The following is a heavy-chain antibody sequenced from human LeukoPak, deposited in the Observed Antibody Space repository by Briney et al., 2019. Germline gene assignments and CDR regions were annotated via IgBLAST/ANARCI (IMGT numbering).Heavy chain of an antibody. CDR1: GYTFTSYY. Sequence: GASVKVSCKASGYTFTSYYMHWVRQAPGQGLEWMGIINPSGGSTSYAQKFQGRVTMTRDTSTSTVYMELSSLRSEDTAVYYCARVPPYCSSTSCIFTNFDYWGQGTLVTVSS. CDR3: ARVPPYCSSTSCIFTNFDY. CDR2: INPSGGST. J-gene: IGHJ4*02. D-gene: IGHD2-2*01. V-gene: IGHV1-46*01.